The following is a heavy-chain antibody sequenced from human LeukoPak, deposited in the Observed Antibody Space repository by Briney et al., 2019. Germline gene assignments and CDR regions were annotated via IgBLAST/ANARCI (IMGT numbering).Heavy chain of an antibody. V-gene: IGHV4-59*01. J-gene: IGHJ4*02. Sequence: SETLSLTCTVSGGSISSYYWSWIRQPPGKGLEWIGYIYYSGSTNYNPSLKSRVTISVDTSKHRFSLKLSSVTAADTAVYYCARLGDSLDYWGQGTLVTVSS. CDR2: IYYSGST. CDR3: ARLGDSLDY. D-gene: IGHD4-17*01. CDR1: GGSISSYY.